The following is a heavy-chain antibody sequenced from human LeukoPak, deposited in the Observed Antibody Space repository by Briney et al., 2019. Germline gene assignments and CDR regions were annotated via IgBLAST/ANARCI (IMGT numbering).Heavy chain of an antibody. V-gene: IGHV4-59*01. J-gene: IGHJ4*02. D-gene: IGHD3-22*01. CDR2: IYYSGST. CDR3: ARGPDDSSGYYYVGGVFDY. Sequence: SETLSLTCTVSGGSISSYYWSWIRQPPGKGLEWIGYIYYSGSTNYNPSLKSRVTISVDTSKNQFSLKLSSVTAADTAVYYCARGPDDSSGYYYVGGVFDYWGQGTLVTVSS. CDR1: GGSISSYY.